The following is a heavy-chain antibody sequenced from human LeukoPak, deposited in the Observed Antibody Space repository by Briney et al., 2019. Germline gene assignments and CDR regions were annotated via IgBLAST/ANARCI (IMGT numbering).Heavy chain of an antibody. CDR2: ISGSGGST. D-gene: IGHD3-3*01. CDR1: GFTFSSYA. J-gene: IGHJ4*02. CDR3: AKDRTSIFGVVRASFDY. V-gene: IGHV3-23*01. Sequence: PGGSLRLSCAASGFTFSSYAMSWVRQAPGKGLEWVSAISGSGGSTYYADSVKGRFTISRDNSKNTLYLQMNSLRAEDTAVYYCAKDRTSIFGVVRASFDYWGQGTLVTVSS.